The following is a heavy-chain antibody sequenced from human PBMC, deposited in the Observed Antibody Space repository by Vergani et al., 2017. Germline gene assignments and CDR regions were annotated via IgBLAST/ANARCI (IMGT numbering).Heavy chain of an antibody. J-gene: IGHJ4*02. CDR1: GGTFSSYA. V-gene: IGHV1-69*04. CDR2: IIPILGIA. Sequence: QVQLVQSGAEVKKPGSPVKVSCKASGGTFSSYAISWVRQAPGQGLEWMGRIIPILGIANYAQKFQGRVTITADTSTSTAYMELSSLRPEDTAVYYCAREEAAAGTRGDYWGQGTLVTVSS. D-gene: IGHD6-13*01. CDR3: AREEAAAGTRGDY.